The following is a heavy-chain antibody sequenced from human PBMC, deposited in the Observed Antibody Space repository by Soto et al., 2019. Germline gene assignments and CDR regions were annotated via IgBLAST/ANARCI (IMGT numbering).Heavy chain of an antibody. CDR2: IYYSGST. CDR1: GGSISSGGYY. CDR3: ARDVFGDLFYCDY. V-gene: IGHV4-31*03. Sequence: SETLSLTCTVSGGSISSGGYYWSWIRQHPGKGLEWIGYIYYSGSTYYNPSLKSRVTISVDTSKNQFSLKLSSVTAADTAVYYCARDVFGDLFYCDYWGQGTLVTVSS. J-gene: IGHJ4*02. D-gene: IGHD3-10*01.